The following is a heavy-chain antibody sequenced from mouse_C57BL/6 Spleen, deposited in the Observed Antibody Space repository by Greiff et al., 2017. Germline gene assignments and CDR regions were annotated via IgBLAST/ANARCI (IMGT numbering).Heavy chain of an antibody. V-gene: IGHV2-6*01. Sequence: QVQLQQSGPGLVAPSQSLSITCTVSGFSLTSYGVDWVRQSPGKGLEWLGVIWCVGSTNYNSALKSRLSISKDNSKSQVFLKMNSLQTDDTAMYYGASGGYAYRFAYWGQGTLVTVSA. D-gene: IGHD2-10*02. CDR2: IWCVGST. J-gene: IGHJ3*01. CDR3: ASGGYAYRFAY. CDR1: GFSLTSYG.